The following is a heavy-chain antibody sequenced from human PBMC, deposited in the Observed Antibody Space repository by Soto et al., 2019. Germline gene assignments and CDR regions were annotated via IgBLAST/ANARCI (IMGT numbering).Heavy chain of an antibody. V-gene: IGHV4-34*01. J-gene: IGHJ5*02. CDR3: VRIRYQLPSSVLWLDP. CDR2: INHVGGT. D-gene: IGHD3-16*01. Sequence: SETLSLTCAVYGGFLSESYWSWIRQPPGKGLEWIGEINHVGGTNYNPSLKSRVTMSVDTSQNQFSLRLISVTAADTAMYFCVRIRYQLPSSVLWLDPWGQGTPVTVSS. CDR1: GGFLSESY.